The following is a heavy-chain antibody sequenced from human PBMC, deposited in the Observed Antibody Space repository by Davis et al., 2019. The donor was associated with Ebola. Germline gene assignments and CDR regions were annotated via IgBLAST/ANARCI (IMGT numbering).Heavy chain of an antibody. CDR2: IHQSGIT. Sequence: PSETLSLTCTLSNGSITNTHWWSWVRQSPGKGLEWIGEIHQSGITNYNPSIKSRVLISEHSSKNHFSLRLKSVTTADTAVYYCARVMSNYDNRSYSTADAFDIWGQGTMVTVSS. V-gene: IGHV4-4*02. D-gene: IGHD3-22*01. CDR3: ARVMSNYDNRSYSTADAFDI. J-gene: IGHJ3*02. CDR1: NGSITNTHW.